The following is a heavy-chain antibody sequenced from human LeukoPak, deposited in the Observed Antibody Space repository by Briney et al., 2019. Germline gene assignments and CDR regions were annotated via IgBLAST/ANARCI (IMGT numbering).Heavy chain of an antibody. D-gene: IGHD3-10*01. CDR3: AAVNSGSYYHFDY. J-gene: IGHJ4*02. Sequence: GASVKVSCKASGYTFTSYYMHWVRQAPGQGLEWMGWISSYNGNTNYAQNLQGRVTMTTDTSTTTAYMELRSLRSDDTAVYYCAAVNSGSYYHFDYWGQGTLVTVSS. CDR2: ISSYNGNT. V-gene: IGHV1-18*04. CDR1: GYTFTSYY.